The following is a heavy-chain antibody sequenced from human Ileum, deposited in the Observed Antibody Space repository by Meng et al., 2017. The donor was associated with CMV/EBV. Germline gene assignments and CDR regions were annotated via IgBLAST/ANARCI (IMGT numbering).Heavy chain of an antibody. Sequence: ASVKVSCKASGYTFTGYYMHWVRQAPGQGLEWMGWINPNSGGTNYAQKSQGRVTMTRDTSISTAYMELSRLRSDDTAVYYCARARPITIFGGVNAPFDPWGQGTLVTVSS. CDR2: INPNSGGT. CDR1: GYTFTGYY. J-gene: IGHJ5*02. V-gene: IGHV1-2*02. CDR3: ARARPITIFGGVNAPFDP. D-gene: IGHD3-3*01.